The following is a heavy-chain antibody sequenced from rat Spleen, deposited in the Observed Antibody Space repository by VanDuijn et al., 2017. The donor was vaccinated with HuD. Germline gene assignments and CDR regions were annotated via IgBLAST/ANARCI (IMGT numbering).Heavy chain of an antibody. CDR3: ARGGYNNYGWFAY. J-gene: IGHJ3*01. V-gene: IGHV5-29*01. Sequence: EVQLVESDGGLVQPGRSLKLSCAASGFTFSDYYMAWVRQAPTKGLEWVATVIYDGSNTYYRDSVKGRFTISRDNANSTLYLQMDSLRSEDTATYYWARGGYNNYGWFAYWGQGTLVTVSS. CDR1: GFTFSDYY. CDR2: VIYDGSNT. D-gene: IGHD1-10*01.